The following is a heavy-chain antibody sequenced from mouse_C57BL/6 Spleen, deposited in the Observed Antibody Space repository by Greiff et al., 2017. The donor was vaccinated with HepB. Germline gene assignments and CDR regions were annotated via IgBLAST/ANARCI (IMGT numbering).Heavy chain of an antibody. CDR1: GYTFTSYW. D-gene: IGHD2-4*01. J-gene: IGHJ1*03. CDR2: IDPSDSYT. CDR3: ARGNDYDSSWYFGV. Sequence: QVQLQQPGAELVMPGASVKLSCKASGYTFTSYWMHWVKQRPGQGLEWIGEIDPSDSYTNYNQKFKGKSTLTVDKSSSTAYMQLSSLTSEDSAVYYCARGNDYDSSWYFGVWGTGTTVTVSS. V-gene: IGHV1-69*01.